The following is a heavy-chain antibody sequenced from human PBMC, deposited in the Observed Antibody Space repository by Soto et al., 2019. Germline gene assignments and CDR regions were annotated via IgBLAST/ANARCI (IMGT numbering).Heavy chain of an antibody. J-gene: IGHJ6*02. CDR2: IIPILGIA. Sequence: QVQLVQSGAEVKKPGSSVKVSCKASGGTFSSYTISWVRQAPGQGLEWMGRIIPILGIANYAQKFQGRVTITADKSTSTAYMELSSLRSEDTAVYYCAREAAATIRGVVGYYYYGMDVWGQGTTVTVSS. D-gene: IGHD5-12*01. CDR3: AREAAATIRGVVGYYYYGMDV. CDR1: GGTFSSYT. V-gene: IGHV1-69*08.